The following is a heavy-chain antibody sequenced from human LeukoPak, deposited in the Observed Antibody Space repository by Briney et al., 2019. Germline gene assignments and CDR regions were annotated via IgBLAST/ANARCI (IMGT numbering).Heavy chain of an antibody. J-gene: IGHJ4*02. D-gene: IGHD4-17*01. CDR2: INPDEITT. Sequence: GGSLKLSCAASGFTFSRYWMHWVRQAPWKGLVWVSRINPDEITTHYADSVKGRFTISRDNAKSTLYLHLSSLRADDTAVYYCARDNGAGGDSWGQGTLVTVSS. V-gene: IGHV3-74*01. CDR3: ARDNGAGGDS. CDR1: GFTFSRYW.